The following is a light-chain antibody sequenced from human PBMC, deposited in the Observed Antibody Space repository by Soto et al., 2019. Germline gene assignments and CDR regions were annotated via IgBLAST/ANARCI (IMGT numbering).Light chain of an antibody. CDR1: QGISSY. Sequence: DIQMTQSPSFLSASVGDRVTITCRASQGISSYLAWYQQKPGKXPXXLIYGAFILQSGVPSRFSGSGSGTEFTLTISSLHPDYFATYYCQQYNSYWTFGQGTKVDIK. CDR3: QQYNSYWT. CDR2: GAF. V-gene: IGKV1-9*01. J-gene: IGKJ1*01.